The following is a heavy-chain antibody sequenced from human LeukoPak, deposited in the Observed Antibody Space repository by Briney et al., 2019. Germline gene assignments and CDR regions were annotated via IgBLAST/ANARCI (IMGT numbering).Heavy chain of an antibody. CDR1: GFTFSSYS. J-gene: IGHJ4*02. CDR3: AKYCSGATCSGY. D-gene: IGHD2-15*01. Sequence: GASLRLSCAASGFTFSSYSMCWVRQAPGKRPEWVSGTKESGGITYYADSVKGRFTISRDNSKNTLYLQMNSLRAEDTAKYYCAKYCSGATCSGYWGQGTLVTVSS. V-gene: IGHV3-23*01. CDR2: TKESGGIT.